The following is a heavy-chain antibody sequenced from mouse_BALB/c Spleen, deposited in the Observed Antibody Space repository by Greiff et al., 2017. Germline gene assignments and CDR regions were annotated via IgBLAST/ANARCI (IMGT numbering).Heavy chain of an antibody. J-gene: IGHJ2*01. D-gene: IGHD1-1*01. CDR2: INPSNGRT. CDR1: GYTFTSYW. Sequence: QVQLQQPGAELVKPGASVKLSCKASGYTFTSYWMHWVKQRPGQGLEWIGEINPSNGRTNYNEKFKSKATLTVDKSSSTAYMQLSSLTSEDSAVYYGAYGSSYFDYWGQGTTLTVSS. CDR3: AYGSSYFDY. V-gene: IGHV1S81*02.